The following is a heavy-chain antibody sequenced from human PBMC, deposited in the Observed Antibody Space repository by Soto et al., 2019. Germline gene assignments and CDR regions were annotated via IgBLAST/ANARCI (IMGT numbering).Heavy chain of an antibody. D-gene: IGHD2-21*02. CDR2: MTGSGGST. CDR3: TKDVADCGGDCFSGFDS. Sequence: VGSLRLSCAASGFTFTNSAMNWVRQAPGKGLEWVSTMTGSGGSTYYADSVKGRFTISRDTSKNTVYLHMNSLRAEDTAVYYCTKDVADCGGDCFSGFDSWGQGTLVTVSS. V-gene: IGHV3-23*01. J-gene: IGHJ4*02. CDR1: GFTFTNSA.